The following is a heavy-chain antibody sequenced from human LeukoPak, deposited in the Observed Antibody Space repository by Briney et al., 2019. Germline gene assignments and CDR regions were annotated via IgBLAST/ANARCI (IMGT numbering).Heavy chain of an antibody. V-gene: IGHV1-18*01. CDR3: ARDGLAVAGSWFDP. D-gene: IGHD6-19*01. CDR2: ISAYNGNT. CDR1: GYTFTNYG. J-gene: IGHJ5*02. Sequence: GASVKISCKACGYTFTNYGIGWVRQAPGQGLEWMGWISAYNGNTKYVQKFQGRVTMATDTSTWTAYMELRSLRSDDTAVYYCARDGLAVAGSWFDPWGQGTLVTVSS.